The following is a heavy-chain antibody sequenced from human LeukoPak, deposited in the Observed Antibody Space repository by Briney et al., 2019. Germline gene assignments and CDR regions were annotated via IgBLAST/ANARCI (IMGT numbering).Heavy chain of an antibody. CDR1: GGSISSYY. Sequence: PSETLSLTCTVSGGSISSYYWSWIRQPPGKGLEWIGYIYYSGSTNYNPSLKSRVTISVDTSKNQFSLKLSSVTAADTAVYYCARAPTVTTPRFDPWGQGTLVTVSS. CDR2: IYYSGST. D-gene: IGHD4-17*01. CDR3: ARAPTVTTPRFDP. J-gene: IGHJ5*02. V-gene: IGHV4-59*01.